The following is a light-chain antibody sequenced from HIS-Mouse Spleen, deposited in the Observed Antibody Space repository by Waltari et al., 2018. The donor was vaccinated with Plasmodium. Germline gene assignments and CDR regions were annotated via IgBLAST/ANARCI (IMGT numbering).Light chain of an antibody. CDR2: STS. CDR1: TGAVPSGYY. J-gene: IGLJ3*02. CDR3: LLYYGGARV. V-gene: IGLV7-43*01. Sequence: QTVVTQEPSLTVSPGGKVTLTCASSTGAVPSGYYPNWFQQKPGQAPRELINSTSNNHSWTPARFSGSLLGGKAALTLSGVQPEDEAEYYCLLYYGGARVFGGGTKLTVL.